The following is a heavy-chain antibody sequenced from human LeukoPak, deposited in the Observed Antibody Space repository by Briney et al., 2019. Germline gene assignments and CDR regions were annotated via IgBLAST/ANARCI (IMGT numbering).Heavy chain of an antibody. CDR3: ARSLWPEDY. CDR1: GFPFSDHY. V-gene: IGHV3-7*01. CDR2: IKQDGSEK. D-gene: IGHD5-18*01. J-gene: IGHJ4*02. Sequence: GGSLRLSCAASGFPFSDHYMDWVRQAPGKGLEWVANIKQDGSEKNYVDSVKGRFTISRDNAKTSLYLQMNSLRAEDTAVYYCARSLWPEDYWGQGTLVTVSS.